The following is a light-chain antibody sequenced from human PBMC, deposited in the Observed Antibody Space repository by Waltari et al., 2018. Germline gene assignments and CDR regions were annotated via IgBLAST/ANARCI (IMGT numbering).Light chain of an antibody. J-gene: IGLJ1*01. CDR2: EVT. CDR3: SSYRSSTTLKYV. Sequence: QSALTQPASVSGSPGQSITISCTGTSSDVGGYHYVPCYQQHPGKVPKLMIYEVTNRPSGVSDRFSGSKSGNTASLTISGLQAEDEADYYCSSYRSSTTLKYVFGTGTKVTVL. CDR1: SSDVGGYHY. V-gene: IGLV2-14*01.